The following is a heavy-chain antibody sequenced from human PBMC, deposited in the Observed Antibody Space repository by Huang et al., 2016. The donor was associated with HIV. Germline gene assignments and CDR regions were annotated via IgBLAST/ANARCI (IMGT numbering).Heavy chain of an antibody. CDR1: GYAFADYF. CDR2: VNPNNGAT. J-gene: IGHJ4*02. D-gene: IGHD5-12*01. Sequence: QVQLVQSGAEVKKPGASVKVSCKPSGYAFADYFIHWVRQAPGHGLEWMAAVNPNNGATNYDQKFLGSLTGTGDTAMRRAYMELSGLTSDDTDKYYCGRDGVDPDEEFDYWGQGTVIIVSS. CDR3: GRDGVDPDEEFDY. V-gene: IGHV1-2*01.